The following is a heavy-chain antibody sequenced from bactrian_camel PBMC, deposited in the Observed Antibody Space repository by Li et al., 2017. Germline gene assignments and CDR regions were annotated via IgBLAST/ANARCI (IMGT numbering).Heavy chain of an antibody. CDR3: AARGDYAFAY. CDR1: QFTFSSYD. J-gene: IGHJ6*01. CDR2: IKADASST. D-gene: IGHD5*01. V-gene: IGHV3S40*01. Sequence: VQLVESGGGLVQPGGSLRLSCVASQFTFSSYDMAWVRQAPGKGLEWVSSIKADASSTYFADSVKGRFAISRDNTKNTVHLQMNSLKSEDTALYYCAARGDYAFAYWGQGTQVTIS.